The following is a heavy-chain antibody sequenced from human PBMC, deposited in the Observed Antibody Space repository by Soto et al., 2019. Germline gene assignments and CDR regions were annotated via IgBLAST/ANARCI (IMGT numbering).Heavy chain of an antibody. J-gene: IGHJ4*02. CDR1: GYTFTSYS. Sequence: ASVKVSCKASGYTFTSYSMHWVREAPGQRLEWMGWINAGNGNTKYSQKFQGRVTITRDTSASTAYVELSSLRSEDTAVYYCARVGATMAYFDYWGKGTLVTVSS. D-gene: IGHD1-26*01. CDR3: ARVGATMAYFDY. V-gene: IGHV1-3*01. CDR2: INAGNGNT.